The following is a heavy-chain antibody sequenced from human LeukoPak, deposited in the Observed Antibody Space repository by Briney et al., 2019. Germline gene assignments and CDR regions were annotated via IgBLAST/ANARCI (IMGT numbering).Heavy chain of an antibody. V-gene: IGHV4-38-2*01. CDR3: ASAYYDILTGYFDY. CDR2: IYHSGST. J-gene: IGHJ4*02. CDR1: GYSISSGYY. D-gene: IGHD3-9*01. Sequence: PSETLSLTCAVSGYSISSGYYWGWIRQPPGKGLEWIGSIYHSGSTYCNPSLKSRVTISVDTSKNQFSLKLSSVTAADTAVYYCASAYYDILTGYFDYWGQGTLVTVSS.